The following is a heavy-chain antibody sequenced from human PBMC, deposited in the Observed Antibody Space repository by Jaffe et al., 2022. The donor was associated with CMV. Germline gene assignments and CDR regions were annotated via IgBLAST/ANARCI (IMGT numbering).Heavy chain of an antibody. J-gene: IGHJ6*02. D-gene: IGHD3-3*01. CDR2: IIPIFGTA. CDR1: GGTFSSYA. CDR3: ATKGITIFGVANKDWRKYYYYGMDV. Sequence: QVQLVQSGAEVKKPGSSVKVSCKASGGTFSSYAISWVRQAPGQGLEWMGGIIPIFGTANYAQKFQGRVTITADESTSTAYMELSSLRSEDTAVYYCATKGITIFGVANKDWRKYYYYGMDVWGQGTTVTVSS. V-gene: IGHV1-69*01.